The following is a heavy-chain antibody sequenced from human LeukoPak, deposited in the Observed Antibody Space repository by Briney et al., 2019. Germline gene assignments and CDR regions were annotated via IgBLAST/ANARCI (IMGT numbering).Heavy chain of an antibody. CDR1: GFTFSSYA. CDR2: ISYDGSNK. D-gene: IGHD5-12*01. V-gene: IGHV3-30*04. Sequence: GGSLRLSCAASGFTFSSYAMHWVRQAPGKGLEWVAVISYDGSNKYYADSVKGRFTISRDNSKNTLYLQMNSLRAEDTAVYYCARSQPEATIRDWFDPWGLGTLVTVSS. CDR3: ARSQPEATIRDWFDP. J-gene: IGHJ5*02.